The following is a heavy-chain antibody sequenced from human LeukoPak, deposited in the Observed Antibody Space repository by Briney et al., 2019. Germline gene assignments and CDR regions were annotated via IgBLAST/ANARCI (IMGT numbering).Heavy chain of an antibody. CDR1: GFTFGMYA. D-gene: IGHD5-12*01. CDR2: LSGSGGST. CDR3: ARDPDDGSGLDAFDI. V-gene: IGHV3-23*01. Sequence: GGSLRLSCAASGFTFGMYAMSWVRQAPGKGLEWVSTLSGSGGSTYYADSVKGRFTISGDESKNTLSLQMNSLRPEDTAVYHCARDPDDGSGLDAFDIWGQGTKVTVSS. J-gene: IGHJ3*02.